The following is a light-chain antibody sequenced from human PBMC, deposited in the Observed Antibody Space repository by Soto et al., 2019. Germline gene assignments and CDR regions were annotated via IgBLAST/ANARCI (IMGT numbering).Light chain of an antibody. V-gene: IGLV4-69*01. CDR2: LNSDGSH. J-gene: IGLJ2*01. Sequence: QLVLTQSPSASASLGASVKLTCTLSSGHSSYAIAWHQQQPEKGPRYLMKLNSDGSHSKGDGIPDRFSGSSSGAERYLTISSLQSEDEADYYCQTWGTPNVFGGGTKLTVL. CDR1: SGHSSYA. CDR3: QTWGTPNV.